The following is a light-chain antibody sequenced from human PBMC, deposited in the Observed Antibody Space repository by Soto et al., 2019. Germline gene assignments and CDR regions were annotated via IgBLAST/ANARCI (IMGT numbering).Light chain of an antibody. CDR2: AAS. J-gene: IGKJ2*01. V-gene: IGKV1-8*01. CDR1: QGISSY. CDR3: QQYYSYPPT. Sequence: AIRMTQSPSSLSASTGDRVTITCQASQGISSYLAWYQQKPGKAPKLLIYAASTLQSGVPSRFSGSGSGTDFTLTISCLQSEDFATYYCQQYYSYPPTFGQGTKLEIK.